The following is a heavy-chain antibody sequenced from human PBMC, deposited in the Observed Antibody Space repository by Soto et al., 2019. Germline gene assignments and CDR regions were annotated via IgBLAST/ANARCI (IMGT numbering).Heavy chain of an antibody. CDR1: GGTLSSYT. D-gene: IGHD5-12*01. CDR3: ARVSSVYDSSSDFKLAP. J-gene: IGHJ5*02. Sequence: SVKVSCKASGGTLSSYTISWARQAPGQGLEWMGRIIPILGIANYAQKFQGRVTITADKSTSTAYMEVSSLRSEDTAVYYCARVSSVYDSSSDFKLAPWGQGALVTVSS. V-gene: IGHV1-69*02. CDR2: IIPILGIA.